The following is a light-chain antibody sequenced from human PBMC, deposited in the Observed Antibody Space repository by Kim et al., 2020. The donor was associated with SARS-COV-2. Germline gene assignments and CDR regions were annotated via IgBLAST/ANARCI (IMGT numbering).Light chain of an antibody. CDR2: GAS. Sequence: LSQGERATLACRASESVRSNFLAWYQHKPGQAPRLLIYGASSRITDIPDRFSGSGSGTDFTLTITRLEPEDFAVYYCQQYGSTPYTFGQGTKLEI. CDR1: ESVRSNF. CDR3: QQYGSTPYT. J-gene: IGKJ2*01. V-gene: IGKV3-20*01.